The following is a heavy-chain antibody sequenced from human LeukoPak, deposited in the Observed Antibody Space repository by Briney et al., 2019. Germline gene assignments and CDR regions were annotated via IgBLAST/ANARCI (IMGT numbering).Heavy chain of an antibody. D-gene: IGHD3-10*01. CDR3: ARESLVAGSSTDY. Sequence: SETLSLTCTVSGGSISSGDYYWSWIRQPPGKGLEWIGYIYYSGSTYYNPSLKSRVTISVDTSKNQFSLKLSSVTAADTAVYYCARESLVAGSSTDYWGQGTLVTVSS. CDR1: GGSISSGDYY. J-gene: IGHJ4*02. V-gene: IGHV4-30-4*01. CDR2: IYYSGST.